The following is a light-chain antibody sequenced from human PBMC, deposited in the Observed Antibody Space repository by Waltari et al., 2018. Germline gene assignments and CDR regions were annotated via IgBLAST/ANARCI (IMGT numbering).Light chain of an antibody. V-gene: IGLV2-14*03. Sequence: QSALSQPASVSGSPGQSITISCTGSSSDVGGDDSVSWYQDHPGQAPKVIIYHVNNRPSGVSDRFSGSKSGNTASLTISGLQAEDEANYYCCSQSSYNGVIFGGGTKLTVL. CDR2: HVN. CDR3: CSQSSYNGVI. CDR1: SSDVGGDDS. J-gene: IGLJ2*01.